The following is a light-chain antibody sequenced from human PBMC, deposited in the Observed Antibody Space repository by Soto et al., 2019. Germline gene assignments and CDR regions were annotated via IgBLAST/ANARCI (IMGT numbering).Light chain of an antibody. V-gene: IGKV1-12*01. CDR1: ERINTY. CDR3: QQANSPPLT. CDR2: AAS. Sequence: DIQMTQSPSSVSASVGDRVTITCRASERINTYLAWYQQQPGKAPKLLIYAASSLQSGVPSRFSGSGSGTEFTLTISNLQPEDFATYYCQQANSPPLTFGGGNQVEIK. J-gene: IGKJ4*01.